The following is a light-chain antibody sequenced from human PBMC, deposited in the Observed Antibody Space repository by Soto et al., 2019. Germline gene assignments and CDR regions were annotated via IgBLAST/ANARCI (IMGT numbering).Light chain of an antibody. V-gene: IGKV3-20*01. J-gene: IGKJ1*01. CDR3: QHYDISSWT. CDR1: RGVSRGY. Sequence: ELVLTQSPGTLSLSPGERATLSCRASRGVSRGYLAWSQQKPGQAPRPLIYAASNRSTGIPSRFSGSGFGTDFTLTISRLEPEDFAVYYCQHYDISSWTFGQGTKVDIK. CDR2: AAS.